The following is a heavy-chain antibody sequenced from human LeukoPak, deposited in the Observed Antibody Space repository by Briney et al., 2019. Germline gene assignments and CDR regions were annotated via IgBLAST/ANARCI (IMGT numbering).Heavy chain of an antibody. CDR3: ARGSSGWYGVDY. V-gene: IGHV3-74*01. D-gene: IGHD6-19*01. CDR2: INTDGSDT. Sequence: GGSLRLSCAASGFTFSSNWIHWVRQAPGKGLVWVSRINTDGSDTNYADSVKGRFTISRDNAQNTLYLQMNSLRAEDTAVYYCARGSSGWYGVDYWGQGTLVTVSS. J-gene: IGHJ4*02. CDR1: GFTFSSNW.